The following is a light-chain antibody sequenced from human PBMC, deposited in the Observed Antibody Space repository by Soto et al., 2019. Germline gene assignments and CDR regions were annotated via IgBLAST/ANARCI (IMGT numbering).Light chain of an antibody. CDR1: VLADKY. V-gene: IGLV3-27*01. J-gene: IGLJ3*02. CDR2: KDS. CDR3: YSADDNHLV. Sequence: SYELTQASSVSVSPGQTARITCSGDVLADKYSRWFQQKPGQAPVLIIYKDSQRPSGIPERFSGSSSGTTVTLTISGAQVEDEADYYCYSADDNHLVFGGGTKLTVL.